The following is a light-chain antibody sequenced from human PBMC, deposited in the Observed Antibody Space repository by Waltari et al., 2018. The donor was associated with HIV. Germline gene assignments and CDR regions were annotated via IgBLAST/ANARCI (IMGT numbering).Light chain of an antibody. V-gene: IGLV2-14*01. J-gene: IGLJ1*01. CDR3: SSYTSSSTLDV. CDR1: SSDVGGSNY. CDR2: EVS. Sequence: QSALPQPASVSGSPGQSITISCTGTSSDVGGSNYVTWYQQHPGKAPKPMISEVSNRPSGVTNRFSGSKSGNTASLTISGLQVEDEADYYCSSYTSSSTLDVFGTGTKVTVL.